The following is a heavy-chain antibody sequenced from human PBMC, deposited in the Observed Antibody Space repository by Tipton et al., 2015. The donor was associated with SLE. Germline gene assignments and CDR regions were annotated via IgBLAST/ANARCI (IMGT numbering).Heavy chain of an antibody. V-gene: IGHV4-59*12. Sequence: TLSLTCTVSGGSISSYYWSWIRQPPGKGLEWIGYIYYSGSTNYSPSLKSRVTISVDTAKNRFSLKLSSVTAADTAAYYCARAPFRAVAGAFDIWGQGTMVTVSS. J-gene: IGHJ3*02. CDR1: GGSISSYY. CDR2: IYYSGST. CDR3: ARAPFRAVAGAFDI. D-gene: IGHD4-23*01.